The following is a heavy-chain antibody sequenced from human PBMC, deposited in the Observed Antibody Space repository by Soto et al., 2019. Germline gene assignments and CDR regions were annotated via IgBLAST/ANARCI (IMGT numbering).Heavy chain of an antibody. CDR3: ARVHKNWFDS. Sequence: GESLKISCKASGYNFTAFWIHWVRQMPGKGLEWLGKIDPSDSYTNYSPSFEVHVTISTDNSITTAYLQWSSLRASDTALYFCARVHKNWFDSWAQGTMVTVSS. CDR2: IDPSDSYT. J-gene: IGHJ5*01. V-gene: IGHV5-10-1*01. CDR1: GYNFTAFW.